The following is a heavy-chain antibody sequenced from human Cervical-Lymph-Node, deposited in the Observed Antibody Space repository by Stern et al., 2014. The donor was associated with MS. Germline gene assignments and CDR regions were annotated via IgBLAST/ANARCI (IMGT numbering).Heavy chain of an antibody. CDR2: ISYDGSEK. D-gene: IGHD1-14*01. CDR1: GFTFRTHG. Sequence: QVQLVESGGGVVQPGGSLRLSCAASGFTFRTHGIHWVRQAPGKGLEWVAIISYDGSEKYYVDSVKGRFTISRDNFKNTVSLHMDSLRVEDTAVYYCAKGKIETVRSDYNGVDVWGQGTTVIVSS. CDR3: AKGKIETVRSDYNGVDV. V-gene: IGHV3-30*18. J-gene: IGHJ6*02.